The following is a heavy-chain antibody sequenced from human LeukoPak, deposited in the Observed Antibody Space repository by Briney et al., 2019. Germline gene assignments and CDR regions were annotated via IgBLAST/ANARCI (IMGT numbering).Heavy chain of an antibody. CDR3: ARDPDLPYYYDSSGYQPFSDY. CDR2: INPSGGST. Sequence: EASVKVSCKASGHTFTSYYMHWVRQAPGQGLEWMGIINPSGGSTSYAQKFQGRVTMTRDTSTSTVYMELSSLRSEDTAVYYCARDPDLPYYYDSSGYQPFSDYWGQGTLVTVSS. D-gene: IGHD3-22*01. J-gene: IGHJ4*02. CDR1: GHTFTSYY. V-gene: IGHV1-46*01.